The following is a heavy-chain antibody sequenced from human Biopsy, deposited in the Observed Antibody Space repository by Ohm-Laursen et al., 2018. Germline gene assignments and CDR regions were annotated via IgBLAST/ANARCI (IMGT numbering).Heavy chain of an antibody. CDR1: GYIFTSYY. V-gene: IGHV1-69*06. J-gene: IGHJ5*02. CDR2: INPMFGTA. CDR3: ARSFGVVINFEHNWFDP. Sequence: SSVKVSCKTSGYIFTSYYIHWVRQAPGQGLEWMGGINPMFGTAKYAQRFQGRVTITADKSTSTADMELSSLRSDDTAVYYCARSFGVVINFEHNWFDPWGQGTLVTVSS. D-gene: IGHD3-3*01.